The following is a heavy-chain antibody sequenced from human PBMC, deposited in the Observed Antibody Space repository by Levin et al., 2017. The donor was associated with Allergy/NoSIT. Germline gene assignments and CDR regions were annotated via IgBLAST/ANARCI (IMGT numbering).Heavy chain of an antibody. V-gene: IGHV1-8*01. CDR2: MNPNSGNT. J-gene: IGHJ6*02. Sequence: ASVKVSCKASGYTFTNYDINWVRQATGQGLEWMGWMNPNSGNTGYAQKFQGRVTLTRTSPIRTAYMELSSLTSEDTAVYYCATQKWERLRSYSYYGMDVCGQGTTVTVSS. CDR1: GYTFTNYD. CDR3: ATQKWERLRSYSYYGMDV. D-gene: IGHD1-26*01.